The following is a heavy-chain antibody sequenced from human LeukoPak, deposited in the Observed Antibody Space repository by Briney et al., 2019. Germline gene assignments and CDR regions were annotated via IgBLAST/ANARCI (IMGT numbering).Heavy chain of an antibody. Sequence: GASVKVSCKASGYTFTSYGISWVRQAPGQGLEWMGWISAYNGNTNYAQKLQGRVTMTTDTSTSTAYMELRSLRSDDTAVYYCARVGYSSSWFYYYYGMDVWGQGTTVTASS. J-gene: IGHJ6*02. V-gene: IGHV1-18*01. D-gene: IGHD6-13*01. CDR1: GYTFTSYG. CDR2: ISAYNGNT. CDR3: ARVGYSSSWFYYYYGMDV.